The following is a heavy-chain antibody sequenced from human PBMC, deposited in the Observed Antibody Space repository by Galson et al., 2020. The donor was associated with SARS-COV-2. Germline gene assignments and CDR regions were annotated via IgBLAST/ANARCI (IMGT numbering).Heavy chain of an antibody. J-gene: IGHJ3*02. CDR1: GGTFSSYA. CDR3: ARAMACSGGSCILKNAFDI. V-gene: IGHV1-69*13. Sequence: SVKVSCKASGGTFSSYAISWVRQAPGQGLEWMGGIIPIFGTANYAQKFQGRVTITADESTSTAYMELSSLRSEDTAVYYCARAMACSGGSCILKNAFDIWGQGTMVTVSS. D-gene: IGHD2-15*01. CDR2: IIPIFGTA.